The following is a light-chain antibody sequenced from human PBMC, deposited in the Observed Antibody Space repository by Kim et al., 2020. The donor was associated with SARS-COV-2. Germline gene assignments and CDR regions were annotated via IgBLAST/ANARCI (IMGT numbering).Light chain of an antibody. CDR1: QSVRDNY. V-gene: IGKV3-20*01. J-gene: IGKJ5*01. CDR3: QQYGSSPTT. CDR2: NTS. Sequence: SPGDRATLSCRASQSVRDNYVAWYRLAPGQSPKLLVYNTSPRATGVPDRLRGSGSGTDFTLTISRLEPEDFALYVCQQYGSSPTTFGQGTRLEIK.